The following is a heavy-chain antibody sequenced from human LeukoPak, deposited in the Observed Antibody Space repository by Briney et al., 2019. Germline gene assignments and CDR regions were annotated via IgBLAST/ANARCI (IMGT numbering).Heavy chain of an antibody. CDR1: GGTFSSYA. J-gene: IGHJ4*02. CDR2: IIPIFGTA. V-gene: IGHV1-69*13. CDR3: AREIHPYYYDSSGSCFDY. Sequence: ASVKVSCKAPGGTFSSYATSWVRQAPGQGLEWMGGIIPIFGTANYAQKFQGRVTITADESTSTAYMELSSLRSEDTAVYYCAREIHPYYYDSSGSCFDYWGQGTLVTVSS. D-gene: IGHD3-22*01.